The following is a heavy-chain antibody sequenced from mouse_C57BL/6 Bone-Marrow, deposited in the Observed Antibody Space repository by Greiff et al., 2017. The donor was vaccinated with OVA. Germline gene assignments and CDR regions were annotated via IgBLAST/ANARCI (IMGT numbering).Heavy chain of an antibody. CDR3: ARPLDYYGSSYWYFDV. Sequence: VQLQQSGPELVKPGASVKISCKASGYTFTDYYMNWVKQSHGKSLEWIGDINPNNGGTSYNQKFKGKATLIVDKSSSTAYMELRSLTSEDSAVYYCARPLDYYGSSYWYFDVWGTGTTVTVSS. CDR2: INPNNGGT. D-gene: IGHD1-1*01. V-gene: IGHV1-26*01. J-gene: IGHJ1*03. CDR1: GYTFTDYY.